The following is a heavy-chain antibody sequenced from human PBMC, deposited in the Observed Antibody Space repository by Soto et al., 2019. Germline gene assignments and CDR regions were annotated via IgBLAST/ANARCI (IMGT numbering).Heavy chain of an antibody. CDR3: ARRREYCSGGRCWALLYY. CDR2: IYYSGRT. Sequence: QLQLQESGPGLVKPSETLSLTCTVSGGSVSSGDYYWGWIRQPPGKGLEWIGTIYYSGRTYYNPSLRRRVTISSDASNNQFSLKLSSVTAADTSVYYFARRREYCSGGRCWALLYYWGQGTLVTVSS. CDR1: GGSVSSGDYY. D-gene: IGHD2-15*01. J-gene: IGHJ4*02. V-gene: IGHV4-39*01.